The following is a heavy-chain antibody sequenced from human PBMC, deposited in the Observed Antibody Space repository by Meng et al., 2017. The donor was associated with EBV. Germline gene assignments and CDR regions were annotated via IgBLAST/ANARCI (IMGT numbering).Heavy chain of an antibody. CDR1: GYSFTSYG. CDR2: IHAGNGNT. D-gene: IGHD2-15*01. Sequence: VQLVQSGEEVKGPGASVKVSCKALGYSFTSYGMHWVRQAPGQRLEWMGWIHAGNGNTKYSQKFQGRVTITRDTSASTDYMELSSLRSEDTAVYYCARRGGVADWFDPWGQGTLVTVSS. V-gene: IGHV1-3*01. J-gene: IGHJ5*02. CDR3: ARRGGVADWFDP.